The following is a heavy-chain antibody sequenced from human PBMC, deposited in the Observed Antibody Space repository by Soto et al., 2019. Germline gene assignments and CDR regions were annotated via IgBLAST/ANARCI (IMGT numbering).Heavy chain of an antibody. D-gene: IGHD3-3*01. V-gene: IGHV3-30-3*01. CDR1: GFTFSSYA. CDR3: ARAPTIFGVVIPYYFDY. Sequence: GGSLRLSCAASGFTFSSYAMHWVRQAPGKGLEWVAVISYDGSNKYYADSVKGRFTISRDNSKNTLYLQMNSLRAEDTAVYYCARAPTIFGVVIPYYFDYWGQGTLVTVS. J-gene: IGHJ4*02. CDR2: ISYDGSNK.